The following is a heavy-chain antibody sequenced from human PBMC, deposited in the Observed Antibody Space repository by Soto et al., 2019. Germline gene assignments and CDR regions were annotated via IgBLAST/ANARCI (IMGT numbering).Heavy chain of an antibody. CDR2: IYLSGNT. D-gene: IGHD6-19*01. V-gene: IGHV4-4*07. CDR1: GGSISSHY. Sequence: QVQLQESGPGLVKPSETLSLTCTVSGGSISSHYWSWIRQPAGKGLEWIGRIYLSGNTKINPSLKNRVTMSVDASKNQFSLNLKSVTAADTAVYYCAEELKPYNSGWYFALSGGQGTLVTVSS. CDR3: AEELKPYNSGWYFALS. J-gene: IGHJ4*02.